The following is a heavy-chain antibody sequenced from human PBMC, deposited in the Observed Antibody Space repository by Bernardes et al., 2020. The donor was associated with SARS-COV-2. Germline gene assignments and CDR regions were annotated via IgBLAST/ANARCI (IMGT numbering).Heavy chain of an antibody. V-gene: IGHV3-11*01. CDR2: INHRGDII. CDR3: ARRNAITVHDRGPKETYYFDY. J-gene: IGHJ4*02. D-gene: IGHD5-12*01. CDR1: GFTFSDYY. Sequence: GGSLRLSCAASGFTFSDYYVSWFRQAPGKGLEWVSYINHRGDIIYYAASVRGRFTISRDNARDSLFLQMHDLRAEDTAVYYCARRNAITVHDRGPKETYYFDYWGQGTLVAVSS.